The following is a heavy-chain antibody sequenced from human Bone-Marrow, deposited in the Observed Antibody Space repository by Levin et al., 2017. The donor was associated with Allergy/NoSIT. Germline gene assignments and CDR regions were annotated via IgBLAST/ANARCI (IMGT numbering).Heavy chain of an antibody. Sequence: GGSLRLSCAASGFTFSNYWMNWVRQAPGQGLVWISRIKGDGSSTNYADSVKGRFTISRDNAKNTMEMQVTSLRAEDTAVYYCTREYSGGLDYWGQGTLVTVSS. CDR1: GFTFSNYW. CDR2: IKGDGSST. V-gene: IGHV3-74*01. D-gene: IGHD6-19*01. J-gene: IGHJ4*02. CDR3: TREYSGGLDY.